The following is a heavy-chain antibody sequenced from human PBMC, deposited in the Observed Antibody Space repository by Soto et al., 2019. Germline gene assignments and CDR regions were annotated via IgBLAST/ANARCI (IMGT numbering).Heavy chain of an antibody. Sequence: EVQLVQSGAEVKKPGESLRISCRHSANGFNTHWIAWVRQVSGKGLEWMGIIYPDDSDTRYSPSFQGQVTISVDKSINTAYLQWSRLKASDTAIYYCARGTTISTYRDYYFESWGQGTVVTVSS. CDR2: IYPDDSDT. V-gene: IGHV5-51*01. D-gene: IGHD4-4*01. CDR3: ARGTTISTYRDYYFES. CDR1: ANGFNTHW. J-gene: IGHJ1*01.